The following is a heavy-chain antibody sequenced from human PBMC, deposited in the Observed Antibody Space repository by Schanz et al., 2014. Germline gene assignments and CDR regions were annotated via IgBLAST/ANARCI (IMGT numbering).Heavy chain of an antibody. J-gene: IGHJ6*02. Sequence: VQLQQWGAGLLKPSETLSLTCDVYGGSFSGYFWSWIRQPPGKGLEWIGEINHSGNNYYNPSLKSRVTISVDTSKNQFSLKLTSVTAADTAVYYCARHGGIPYYPMDVWGQGTTVTVSS. CDR2: INHSGNN. V-gene: IGHV4-34*02. D-gene: IGHD3-16*01. CDR3: ARHGGIPYYPMDV. CDR1: GGSFSGYF.